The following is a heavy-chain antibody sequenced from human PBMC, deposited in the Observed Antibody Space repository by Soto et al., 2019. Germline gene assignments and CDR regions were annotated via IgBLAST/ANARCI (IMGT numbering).Heavy chain of an antibody. D-gene: IGHD4-17*01. CDR3: TRHDYGDYGDVDYYGMDV. CDR2: IRSKANSYAT. CDR1: GFTFSGSA. V-gene: IGHV3-73*01. J-gene: IGHJ6*02. Sequence: EVQLVESGGGLVQPGGSLKLSCAASGFTFSGSAMHWVRQASGKGLEWVGRIRSKANSYATAYAASVKGRFTISRDDSKNTAYLQMNSLKTEDTAVYYCTRHDYGDYGDVDYYGMDVWGQGTTVTVSS.